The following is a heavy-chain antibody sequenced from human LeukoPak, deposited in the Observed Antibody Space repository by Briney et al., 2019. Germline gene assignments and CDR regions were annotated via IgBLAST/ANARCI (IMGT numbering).Heavy chain of an antibody. J-gene: IGHJ5*02. Sequence: SETLSLTCAVYGGSFSGFYWSWIRQSPGKGLEWIGEINHSGSTNYNPSLRSRVTISLDASKNQFSLKLTSVTAADTAVYYCARESIAARRGNNYFDPWGQGTLVTVSS. CDR3: ARESIAARRGNNYFDP. V-gene: IGHV4-34*01. CDR1: GGSFSGFY. CDR2: INHSGST. D-gene: IGHD6-6*01.